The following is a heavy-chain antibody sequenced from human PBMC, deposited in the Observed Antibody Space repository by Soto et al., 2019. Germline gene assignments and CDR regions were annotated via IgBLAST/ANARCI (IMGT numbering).Heavy chain of an antibody. J-gene: IGHJ4*02. CDR2: IYYSGST. CDR3: ARARIAAAGTRYFDY. CDR1: GGSISSYY. V-gene: IGHV4-59*01. Sequence: PSETLSLTCTVSGGSISSYYWSWIRQPPGKGLEWIGYIYYSGSTNYNPSLKSRVTISVDTSKNQFSLKLSSVTAADTAVYYCARARIAAAGTRYFDYWGQGTLVTVSS. D-gene: IGHD6-13*01.